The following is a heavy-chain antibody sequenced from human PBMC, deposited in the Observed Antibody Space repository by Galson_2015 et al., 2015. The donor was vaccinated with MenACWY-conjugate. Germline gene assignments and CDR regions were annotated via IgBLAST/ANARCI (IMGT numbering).Heavy chain of an antibody. CDR2: INRDGGGT. CDR1: GFTFDSYR. V-gene: IGHV3-7*01. J-gene: IGHJ4*02. Sequence: SLRLSCAASGFTFDSYRMSRVRQAPGKGLEWVTNINRDGGGTYYASSVTGRFTISKDNAENSLYLQMNSLRAEDTAIYYCARIIHDGLDYWGQGTLVTVSS. CDR3: ARIIHDGLDY. D-gene: IGHD1-1*01.